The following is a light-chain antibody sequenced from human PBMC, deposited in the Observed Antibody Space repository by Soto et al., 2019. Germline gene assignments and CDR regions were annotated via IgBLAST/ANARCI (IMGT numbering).Light chain of an antibody. CDR3: QKYNRAPRT. V-gene: IGKV1-27*01. J-gene: IGKJ1*01. Sequence: DIQMTQSPSSVSASVGDTITMTCRASEALNNYLAWYQQRPGELPKLLIYGASTLQSGVPSRFSGFGSGTHFTLTISSLQPEDAATYYCQKYNRAPRTFGPGTKVEIK. CDR2: GAS. CDR1: EALNNY.